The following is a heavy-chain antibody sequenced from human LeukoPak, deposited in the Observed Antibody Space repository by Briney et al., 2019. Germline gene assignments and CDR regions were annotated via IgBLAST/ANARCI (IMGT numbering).Heavy chain of an antibody. J-gene: IGHJ5*02. Sequence: SESLSLTCTVSGGSISSYYWRWLRQPAGKGREWIGRIYTSGSTNYNPSLKSRVTMSVDTSKKQFSLHLTPVTAADTAVYYCARGDYGSGTYLWGSWGQGILVTVSP. D-gene: IGHD3-10*01. CDR3: ARGDYGSGTYLWGS. CDR2: IYTSGST. V-gene: IGHV4-4*07. CDR1: GGSISSYY.